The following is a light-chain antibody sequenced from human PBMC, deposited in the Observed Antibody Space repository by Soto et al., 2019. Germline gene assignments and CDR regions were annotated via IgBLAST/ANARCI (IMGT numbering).Light chain of an antibody. V-gene: IGLV2-14*01. CDR2: DVT. CDR3: RSCTSSSTLV. J-gene: IGLJ7*01. Sequence: QSALTQPASVSGSPGQSITISCTGTSSDVGGCNFVSWYQQHPGKAPKLMIYDVTNRPSGVSNRFSGSKSGNTASLTISGVQAEDEADYYCRSCTSSSTLVFGGGTQLTVL. CDR1: SSDVGGCNF.